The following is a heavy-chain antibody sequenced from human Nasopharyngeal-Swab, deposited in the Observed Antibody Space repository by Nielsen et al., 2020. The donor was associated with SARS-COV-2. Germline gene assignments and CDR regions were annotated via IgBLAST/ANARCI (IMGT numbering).Heavy chain of an antibody. CDR1: GYSFTSYW. J-gene: IGHJ4*02. CDR2: IFPGDSDT. D-gene: IGHD6-13*01. Sequence: KVSCKGSGYSFTSYWIAWVRQMPGKGLEWMGIIFPGDSDTRYSPSFQGQVTISADKSISTAYLQWSSMKASDTAMYYCARHSSTFSNTWYDYWGQGTLLTVSS. V-gene: IGHV5-51*01. CDR3: ARHSSTFSNTWYDY.